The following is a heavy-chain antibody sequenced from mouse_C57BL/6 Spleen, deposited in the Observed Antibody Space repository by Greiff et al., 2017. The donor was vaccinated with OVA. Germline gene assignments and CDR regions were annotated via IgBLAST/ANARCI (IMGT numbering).Heavy chain of an antibody. D-gene: IGHD3-2*02. J-gene: IGHJ4*01. CDR3: ARGDSSGYGAMDY. CDR2: INPNNGGT. Sequence: EVKLVESGPELVKPGASVKMSCKASGYTFTDYNMHWVKQSHGKSLEWIGYINPNNGGTSYNQKFKGKATLTVNKSSSTAYMELRSLTSEDSAVYYCARGDSSGYGAMDYWGQGTSVTVSS. CDR1: GYTFTDYN. V-gene: IGHV1-22*01.